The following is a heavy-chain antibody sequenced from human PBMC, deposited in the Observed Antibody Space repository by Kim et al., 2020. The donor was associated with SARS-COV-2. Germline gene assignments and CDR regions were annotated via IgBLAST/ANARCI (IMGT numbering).Heavy chain of an antibody. CDR1: GFTFSSYW. Sequence: GGSLRLSCAASGFTFSSYWMTWVRQAPGMGLDWVANIKPDGGEKYYVDSVKGRFTISRDNAKNSLYLQMNSLRAEDTAVYYCARAHYYDSSGDFDFWGQG. V-gene: IGHV3-7*01. D-gene: IGHD3-22*01. J-gene: IGHJ4*02. CDR3: ARAHYYDSSGDFDF. CDR2: IKPDGGEK.